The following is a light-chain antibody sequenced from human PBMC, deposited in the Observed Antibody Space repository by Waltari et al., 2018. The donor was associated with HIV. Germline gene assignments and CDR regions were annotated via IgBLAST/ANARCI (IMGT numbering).Light chain of an antibody. Sequence: AVQMTRSPSSLSASVGDRITITCRASQGIGNDVGWYQHKSGRAPKLLFYSASRLQSAFPSRFGGSGSDTDVTLTISSLQPEDFATYYCLQDYTYPSTFDRGTEVEVK. J-gene: IGKJ1*01. CDR3: LQDYTYPST. CDR2: SAS. V-gene: IGKV1-6*01. CDR1: QGIGND.